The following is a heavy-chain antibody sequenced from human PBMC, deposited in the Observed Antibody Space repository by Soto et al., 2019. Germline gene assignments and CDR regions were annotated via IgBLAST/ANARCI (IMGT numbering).Heavy chain of an antibody. CDR1: GGSISSYY. CDR2: IYYSGST. J-gene: IGHJ3*02. V-gene: IGHV4-59*01. D-gene: IGHD2-21*01. Sequence: QVQLQESGPGLVKPSETLSLTCTVSGGSISSYYWSWIRQPPGKGLEWIGYIYYSGSTNYNPSLKSRVTISVDTSKNQFSLKLSSVTAADTAVYYCARVCGGDCHPRGVGAFDIWGQGTMVTVSS. CDR3: ARVCGGDCHPRGVGAFDI.